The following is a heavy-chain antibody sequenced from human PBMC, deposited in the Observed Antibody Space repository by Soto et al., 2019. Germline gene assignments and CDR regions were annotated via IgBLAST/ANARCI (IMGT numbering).Heavy chain of an antibody. Sequence: QVQLVQSETEVKKPGASVKASCKASGYIFTNYDITWVRQAPGQGLEWMGWVSGYNGNTKYAQKFQDRVTMTTDTSTSTVYMELRSLRSDDTAVYYFARFGSAPYYYYGVDVWGQGTTVFVSS. CDR3: ARFGSAPYYYYGVDV. D-gene: IGHD3-10*01. J-gene: IGHJ6*02. CDR1: GYIFTNYD. V-gene: IGHV1-18*01. CDR2: VSGYNGNT.